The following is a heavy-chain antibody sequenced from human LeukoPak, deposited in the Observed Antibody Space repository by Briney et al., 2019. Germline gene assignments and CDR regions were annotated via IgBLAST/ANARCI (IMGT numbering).Heavy chain of an antibody. CDR1: GFTFSSYS. J-gene: IGHJ3*02. Sequence: GGSLRLSCAASGFTFSSYSMNWVRQAPGKGLEWVSSISSSSSYIYYADSVKGRFTISRDNAKNSLYLQMNSLRAEDTAVYYCARVSMIVVVITTRNDAFDIWGQGTMVTVSS. CDR2: ISSSSSYI. V-gene: IGHV3-21*04. CDR3: ARVSMIVVVITTRNDAFDI. D-gene: IGHD3-22*01.